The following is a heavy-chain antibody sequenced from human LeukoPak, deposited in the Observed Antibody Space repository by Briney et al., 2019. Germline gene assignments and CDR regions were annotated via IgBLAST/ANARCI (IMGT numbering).Heavy chain of an antibody. CDR1: GGSISSSSYY. CDR2: IYYSGST. D-gene: IGHD3-22*01. CDR3: ASHRDKYYYEDDY. Sequence: SETLSLTCTVSGGSISSSSYYWGWIRQPPGKGVEWIGSIYYSGSTYYNPSLKSRVTISVDTSKNQFSLKLSSVTAADTAVYHCASHRDKYYYEDDYWGQGTLVTVSS. V-gene: IGHV4-39*01. J-gene: IGHJ4*02.